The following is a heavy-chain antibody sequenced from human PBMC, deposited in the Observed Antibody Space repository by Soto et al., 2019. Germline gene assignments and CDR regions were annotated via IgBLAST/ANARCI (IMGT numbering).Heavy chain of an antibody. CDR1: GFTFSSYA. CDR3: AKVLYYYDSSGYIDY. D-gene: IGHD3-22*01. J-gene: IGHJ4*02. V-gene: IGHV3-23*01. Sequence: GSLRLSCAASGFTFSSYAMSWVRQAPGKGLEWVSAISGSGGSTYYADSVKGRFTISRDNSKNTLYLQMNSLRAEDTAVYYCAKVLYYYDSSGYIDYWGQGTLVTVSS. CDR2: ISGSGGST.